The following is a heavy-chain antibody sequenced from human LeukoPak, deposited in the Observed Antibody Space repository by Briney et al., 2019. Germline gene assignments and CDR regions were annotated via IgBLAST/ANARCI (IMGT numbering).Heavy chain of an antibody. J-gene: IGHJ4*02. CDR1: GYTFTSYQ. CDR2: ISPSGGSA. D-gene: IGHD3-16*01. Sequence: ASVKVSCKASGYTFTSYQMYWVRQAPGQGPEWMGRISPSGGSASYTQKLQGRVTMTRDTSTSTAYMELSSLRFGDTAVYYCAREGGEYWGQGTLVTVSS. CDR3: AREGGEY. V-gene: IGHV1-46*04.